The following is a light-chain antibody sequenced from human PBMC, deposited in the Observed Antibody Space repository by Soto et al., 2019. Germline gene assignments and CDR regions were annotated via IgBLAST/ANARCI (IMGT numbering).Light chain of an antibody. V-gene: IGLV2-8*01. CDR2: EVT. CDR1: YSDIGAYNY. J-gene: IGLJ2*01. Sequence: QSVLTQPPSASGSPGQSVTIPCTGTYSDIGAYNYVSWYQQRPGEAPKLIIYEVTKRPSGVPDRFSGSKSGNTASLTVSGLQAEDEADYYCSSYAGSNIGIFGGGTKLTVL. CDR3: SSYAGSNIGI.